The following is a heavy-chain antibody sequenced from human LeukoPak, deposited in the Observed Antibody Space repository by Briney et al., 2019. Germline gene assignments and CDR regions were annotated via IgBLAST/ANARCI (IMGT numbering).Heavy chain of an antibody. Sequence: SETLSLTCAVSGYSISSGYYWGWIRQPPGKGLEWIGSIYHSGSTYCNPSLKSRVTISVDTSKNQFSLKLSSVTAADTAVYYCARGAAGYCSGGSCYYSSGWRRLYYFDYWGQGTLVTVSS. V-gene: IGHV4-38-2*01. J-gene: IGHJ4*02. CDR2: IYHSGST. D-gene: IGHD2-15*01. CDR3: ARGAAGYCSGGSCYYSSGWRRLYYFDY. CDR1: GYSISSGYY.